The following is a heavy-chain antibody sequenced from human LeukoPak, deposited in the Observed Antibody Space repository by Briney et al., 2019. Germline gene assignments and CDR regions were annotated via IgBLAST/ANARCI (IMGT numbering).Heavy chain of an antibody. Sequence: GASVKVSCKASGVSFTFTSHAITWVRQAPGQGLEWMGGFIPIFGAATYAQRFQGRVTITTDESTRTVYMELSRLRSEDSAMYYCAGFFYDGTNAAFDIWGQGTKVTVSS. CDR2: FIPIFGAA. J-gene: IGHJ3*02. V-gene: IGHV1-69*05. CDR3: AGFFYDGTNAAFDI. D-gene: IGHD2/OR15-2a*01. CDR1: GVSFTFTSHA.